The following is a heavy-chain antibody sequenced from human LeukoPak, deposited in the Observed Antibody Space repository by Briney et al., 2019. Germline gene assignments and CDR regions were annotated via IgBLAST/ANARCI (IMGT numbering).Heavy chain of an antibody. Sequence: SETLSLTCTVSGGSIGSSSFYWGWIRQPPGKGLEWIGTIFYSGGTYYNPSPKSRVAVSVDTSKNQFSLKLSSVTAADTAVYYCAKTISLAQWELRREPFDYWGQGTLVTVSS. D-gene: IGHD1-26*01. CDR3: AKTISLAQWELRREPFDY. V-gene: IGHV4-39*01. CDR2: IFYSGGT. J-gene: IGHJ4*02. CDR1: GGSIGSSSFY.